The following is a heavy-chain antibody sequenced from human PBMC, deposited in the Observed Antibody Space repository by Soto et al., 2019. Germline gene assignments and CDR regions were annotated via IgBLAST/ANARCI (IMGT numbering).Heavy chain of an antibody. D-gene: IGHD3-3*01. CDR3: ARDRITIFGVVPTGYYYGMDV. CDR2: INHSGST. CDR1: GGSFSGYY. J-gene: IGHJ6*02. V-gene: IGHV4-34*01. Sequence: QVQLQQWGAGLLKPSETLSLTCAVYGGSFSGYYWSWISQPPGKGLEWIGEINHSGSTNYNPSLKGRVTISVDTSKNQFSLKLSSVTAADTAVYYCARDRITIFGVVPTGYYYGMDVWGQGTTVTVSS.